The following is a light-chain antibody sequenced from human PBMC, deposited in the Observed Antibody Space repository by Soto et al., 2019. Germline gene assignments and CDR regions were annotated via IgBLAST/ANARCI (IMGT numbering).Light chain of an antibody. CDR2: DAS. J-gene: IGKJ5*01. CDR3: QQYSSSPRT. V-gene: IGKV3-20*01. Sequence: EIVLTQSPGTLSLSPGERATLSYRASQSVTSNYLAWYQQKPGQAPRLLIYDASNRATGVPDRFSGSGSGTDFSLTISRLEPEDFAVYHCQQYSSSPRTFGQGTRLEIK. CDR1: QSVTSNY.